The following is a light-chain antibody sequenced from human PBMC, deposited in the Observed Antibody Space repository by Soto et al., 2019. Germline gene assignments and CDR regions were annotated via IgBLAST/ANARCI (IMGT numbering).Light chain of an antibody. CDR3: QQYKDYPFT. J-gene: IGKJ3*01. Sequence: DIQMTQSPSTLSASVGDRVSITCRASQNIRGWLAWYQQKPGKAPKLLIYDGSSLQSGVPSRFSGRESGAEFTLTISGLQTDDFATYYCQQYKDYPFTFGPGTKVETK. CDR2: DGS. CDR1: QNIRGW. V-gene: IGKV1-5*01.